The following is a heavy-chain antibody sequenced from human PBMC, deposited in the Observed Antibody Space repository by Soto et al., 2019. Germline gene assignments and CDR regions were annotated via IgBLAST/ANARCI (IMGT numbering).Heavy chain of an antibody. Sequence: RLSCAASGFTFSSYAMHWVRQAPGKGLEWVAVISYDGSNKYYADSVKGRFTISRDNSKNTLYLQMNSLRAEDTAVYYCARDYRTNIGPYYYYYGMDVWGQGTTVTVSS. V-gene: IGHV3-30-3*01. J-gene: IGHJ6*02. D-gene: IGHD2-15*01. CDR3: ARDYRTNIGPYYYYYGMDV. CDR1: GFTFSSYA. CDR2: ISYDGSNK.